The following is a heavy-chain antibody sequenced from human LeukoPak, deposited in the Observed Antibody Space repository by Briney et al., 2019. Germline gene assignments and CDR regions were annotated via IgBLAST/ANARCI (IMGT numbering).Heavy chain of an antibody. CDR1: GFTFSGSA. CDR3: WYTSSWDFDY. CDR2: IRSKANSYAT. J-gene: IGHJ4*02. D-gene: IGHD6-13*01. V-gene: IGHV3-73*01. Sequence: GGSLRLSCVASGFTFSGSAMHWVRQASGKGLEWVGRIRSKANSYATAYAASVKAMVTISRDNSKNTAYLKMNTLNTEDTAVYYCWYTSSWDFDYWGQGTLVTVSS.